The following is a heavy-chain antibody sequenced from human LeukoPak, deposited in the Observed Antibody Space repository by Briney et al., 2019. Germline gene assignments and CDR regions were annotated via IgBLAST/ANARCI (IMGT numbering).Heavy chain of an antibody. CDR2: IIPVLGVP. V-gene: IGHV1-69*02. D-gene: IGHD1-26*01. CDR1: GGTFSTYR. CDR3: ARGGQVSTGAHFDY. Sequence: SLKVSCKASGGTFSTYRITWVRQAPGQGLEWMGRIIPVLGVPHYAQKFQGRLTITADKSTSTAYMDLSSLRAEDTAVYYCARGGQVSTGAHFDYWGQGTLVTVSS. J-gene: IGHJ4*02.